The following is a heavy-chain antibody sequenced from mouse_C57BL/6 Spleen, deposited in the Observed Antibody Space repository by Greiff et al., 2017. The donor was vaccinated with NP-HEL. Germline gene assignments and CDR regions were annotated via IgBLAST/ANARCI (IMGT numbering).Heavy chain of an antibody. V-gene: IGHV5-6*02. CDR1: GFTFSSYG. J-gene: IGHJ4*01. D-gene: IGHD3-2*02. Sequence: EVMLVESGGDLVKPGVSLKLSCAASGFTFSSYGMSWVRQTPDKRLEWVATISSGGSYTYYPDSVKGRFTISRDNAKNTLYLQMSSLKSEDTAMYYCARQLRLAHYYAMDYWGQGTSVTVSS. CDR2: ISSGGSYT. CDR3: ARQLRLAHYYAMDY.